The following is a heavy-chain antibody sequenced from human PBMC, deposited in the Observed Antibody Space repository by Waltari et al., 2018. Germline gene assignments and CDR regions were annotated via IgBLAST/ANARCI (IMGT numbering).Heavy chain of an antibody. V-gene: IGHV3-53*01. D-gene: IGHD3-10*01. Sequence: EVQVVESGGGLIQPGGGLGISWAVCGFIVSRYYMSWVRQAPGKGLEWVSVIYSGGSSYYVDSVKGRFTISRDNSKNTIYLEMNSLRGEDTAVYFCVGHRFGSGSYFDYWGQGTPVTVSS. J-gene: IGHJ4*02. CDR1: GFIVSRYY. CDR3: VGHRFGSGSYFDY. CDR2: IYSGGSS.